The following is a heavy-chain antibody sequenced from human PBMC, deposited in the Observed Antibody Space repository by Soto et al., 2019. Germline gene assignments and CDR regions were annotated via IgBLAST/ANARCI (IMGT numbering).Heavy chain of an antibody. CDR3: ASSSRFLDWSYTN. CDR1: WFTFGRYS. D-gene: IGHD3-3*01. Sequence: PGGFLKISCAASWFTFGRYSITWVRPAPGKGLEWVSAVTGGGDSTFYADSVKGRFTVSRDNSKNTLYLQMNSLRAEDTAVYYCASSSRFLDWSYTNWGQGALVTVSS. J-gene: IGHJ4*02. V-gene: IGHV3-23*01. CDR2: VTGGGDST.